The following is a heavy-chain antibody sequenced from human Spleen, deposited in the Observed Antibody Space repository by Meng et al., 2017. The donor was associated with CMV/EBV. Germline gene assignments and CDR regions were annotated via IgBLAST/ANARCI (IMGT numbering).Heavy chain of an antibody. CDR3: ARDDRYGSGSNDY. Sequence: GGSLRLSCAASGFTFSDHYMDWVRQAPGKGLEWVGRTRNKANSYTTEYAASVKGRFTISRDDSKNSLYLQMNSLKTEDTAVYYCARDDRYGSGSNDYWGQGTLVTVSS. CDR1: GFTFSDHY. CDR2: TRNKANSYTT. D-gene: IGHD3-10*01. J-gene: IGHJ4*02. V-gene: IGHV3-72*01.